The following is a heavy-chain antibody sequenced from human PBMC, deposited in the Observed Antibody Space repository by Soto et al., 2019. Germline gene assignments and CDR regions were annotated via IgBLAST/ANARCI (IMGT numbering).Heavy chain of an antibody. Sequence: NPSETLSLTCTVSGGSISSGGYYWSWIRQHPGKGLEWIGYIYYSGSTYYNPSLKSRVTISVDTSKNQFSLKLSSVTAADTAVYYCARDDRLVADYWGQGTLVTVSS. CDR1: GGSISSGGYY. CDR3: ARDDRLVADY. J-gene: IGHJ4*02. V-gene: IGHV4-31*03. CDR2: IYYSGST. D-gene: IGHD2-2*01.